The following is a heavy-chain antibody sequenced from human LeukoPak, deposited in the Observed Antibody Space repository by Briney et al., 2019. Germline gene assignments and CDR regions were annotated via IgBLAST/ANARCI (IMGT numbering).Heavy chain of an antibody. CDR2: IKPNNGGT. CDR1: GYTFTGYN. J-gene: IGHJ4*02. V-gene: IGHV1-2*02. CDR3: ARPLNDYTFDN. D-gene: IGHD4-11*01. Sequence: ASVNVSYKASGYTFTGYNMHWVRQAPGQGLEWMGWIKPNNGGTIYAQKFRGRVTMTRETSISTAYMEVSRLRSDDTAVYYCARPLNDYTFDNWGQGTLVTVSS.